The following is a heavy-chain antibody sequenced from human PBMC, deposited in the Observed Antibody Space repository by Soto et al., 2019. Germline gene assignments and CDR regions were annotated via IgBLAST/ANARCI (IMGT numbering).Heavy chain of an antibody. CDR2: ISSSSSTI. V-gene: IGHV3-48*02. Sequence: GGSLRLSCAASGFTFSSYSMNWVRQAPGEGVEWVSYISSSSSTIYYAASVKGRFTISRDNAKNSLYLQMNSLRDEDTAVYYCARDRAMVVVPAATPSWFDPWGQGTLVTVSS. D-gene: IGHD2-2*01. J-gene: IGHJ5*02. CDR3: ARDRAMVVVPAATPSWFDP. CDR1: GFTFSSYS.